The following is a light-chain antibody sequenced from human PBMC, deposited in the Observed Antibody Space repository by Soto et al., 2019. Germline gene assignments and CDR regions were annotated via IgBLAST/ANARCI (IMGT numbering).Light chain of an antibody. CDR3: QQYDGSLPYN. CDR1: QTVRNSY. V-gene: IGKV3-20*01. CDR2: GVS. Sequence: EIVLTQSPGTLSLSPGERATLSCRASQTVRNSYLAWYQQKPGQAPRLLIYGVSARATGIPDRFSGSGSGTDFTLTISRLEPEDFAVFYCQQYDGSLPYNFGQGTKLEIK. J-gene: IGKJ2*01.